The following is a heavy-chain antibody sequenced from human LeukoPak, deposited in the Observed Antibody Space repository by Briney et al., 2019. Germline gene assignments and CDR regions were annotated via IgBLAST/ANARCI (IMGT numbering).Heavy chain of an antibody. J-gene: IGHJ4*02. D-gene: IGHD5-24*01. CDR1: GGSISSSSYY. V-gene: IGHV4-39*07. CDR3: ASRAVEMATIRDY. Sequence: SETLSLTCTVSGGSISSSSYYWGWIRQPPGKGLEWIGSIYYSGSTYYNPSLKSRVTISVDTSKNQFSLKLSSVTAADTAVYYCASRAVEMATIRDYWGQGTLVTVSS. CDR2: IYYSGST.